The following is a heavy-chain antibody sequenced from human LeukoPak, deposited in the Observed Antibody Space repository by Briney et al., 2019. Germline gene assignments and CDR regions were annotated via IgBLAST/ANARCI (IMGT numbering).Heavy chain of an antibody. D-gene: IGHD6-19*01. Sequence: GGSLRLSCAASGFTFSSYAMHWVRQAPGKGLEWVAVISYDGSNKYYADSVKGRFTISRGNAKNSLYLQMNSLRAEDTAVYYCARVPPIGSGSFFDYWGQGTLVTVSS. CDR2: ISYDGSNK. J-gene: IGHJ4*02. V-gene: IGHV3-30-3*01. CDR1: GFTFSSYA. CDR3: ARVPPIGSGSFFDY.